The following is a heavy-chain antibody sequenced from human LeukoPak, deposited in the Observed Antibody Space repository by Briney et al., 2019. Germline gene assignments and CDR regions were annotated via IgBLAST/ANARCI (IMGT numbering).Heavy chain of an antibody. CDR1: GYSFTGYW. J-gene: IGHJ4*02. Sequence: GESLKISCKGSGYSFTGYWIGWVRQTPGKGLEWMGIIFPGDSDTRYSPSFQGQVTISADKSINTAYLQWSSLKASDTAMYYCARTAEASSGYSYWGQGTLVIVSS. D-gene: IGHD3-22*01. CDR2: IFPGDSDT. V-gene: IGHV5-51*01. CDR3: ARTAEASSGYSY.